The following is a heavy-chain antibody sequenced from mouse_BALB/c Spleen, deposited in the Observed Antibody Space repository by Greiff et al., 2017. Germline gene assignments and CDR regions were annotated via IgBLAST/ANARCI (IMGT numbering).Heavy chain of an antibody. J-gene: IGHJ3*01. CDR1: GYAFSSYW. D-gene: IGHD2-14*01. CDR3: ERGTKNYRYDGFAY. V-gene: IGHV1-80*01. CDR2: IYPGDGDT. Sequence: QVQLKQSGAELVRPGSSVKISCKASGYAFSSYWMNWVKQRPGQGLEWIGQIYPGDGDTNYNGKFKGKATLTADKSSSTAYMQLSSLTSEDSAVYFCERGTKNYRYDGFAYWGQGTLVTVSA.